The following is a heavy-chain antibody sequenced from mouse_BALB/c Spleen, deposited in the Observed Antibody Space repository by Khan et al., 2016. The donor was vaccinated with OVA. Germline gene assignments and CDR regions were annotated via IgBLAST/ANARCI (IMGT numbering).Heavy chain of an antibody. D-gene: IGHD2-13*01. CDR1: DFNIKDYY. Sequence: VQLQQSGAELVRSGASVKLSCTATDFNIKDYYVHWVKQRPEQGLEWIGWIDPENGDTEYAPKFQGKATMTADTSSNTAYLQLSSLTSEDTADYYCGERGGYAMDYWGQGTSVTVSS. V-gene: IGHV14-4*02. J-gene: IGHJ4*01. CDR3: GERGGYAMDY. CDR2: IDPENGDT.